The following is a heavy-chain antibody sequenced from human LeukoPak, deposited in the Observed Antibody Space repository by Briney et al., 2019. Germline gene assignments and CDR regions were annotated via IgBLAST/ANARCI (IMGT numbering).Heavy chain of an antibody. J-gene: IGHJ6*03. Sequence: PSETLSLTCAVYGVSFSGYYWSWIRQPPGKGREWLGEINHSGSTNYNPSLKSRVTISVDTSKNQFSLKLSSVTAADTAVYYCARRGKMVQPTYYYYMDVWGKGTTVTVSS. CDR1: GVSFSGYY. CDR2: INHSGST. D-gene: IGHD3-10*01. V-gene: IGHV4-34*01. CDR3: ARRGKMVQPTYYYYMDV.